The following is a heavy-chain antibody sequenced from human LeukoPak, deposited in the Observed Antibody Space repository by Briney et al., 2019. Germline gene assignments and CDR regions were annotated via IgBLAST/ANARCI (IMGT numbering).Heavy chain of an antibody. J-gene: IGHJ5*02. Sequence: PSETLSLTCAVYGGSFSGYYWSWIRQPPGKGLEWIGEINHSGSTNYNPSLKSRVTISVDTSKNQFSLKLSSVTAADTAVYYCARREVRGVGHYWFDPWGQGTLVTVSS. CDR3: ARREVRGVGHYWFDP. CDR2: INHSGST. V-gene: IGHV4-34*01. CDR1: GGSFSGYY. D-gene: IGHD3-10*01.